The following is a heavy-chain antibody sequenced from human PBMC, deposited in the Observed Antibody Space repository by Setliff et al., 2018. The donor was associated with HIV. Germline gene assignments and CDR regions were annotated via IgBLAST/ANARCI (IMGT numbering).Heavy chain of an antibody. J-gene: IGHJ4*02. CDR1: GGIFNTYG. CDR3: ARGPLYGYDRGYFDY. Sequence: SVKVSCKASGGIFNTYGMNWVRQAPGQGLEWMGGIIPIARAPNYAQKFQDRVTITADESTTTVYMEVRSLKSEDTALCYCARGPLYGYDRGYFDYWGQGTLVTVSS. CDR2: IIPIARAP. D-gene: IGHD5-12*01. V-gene: IGHV1-69*13.